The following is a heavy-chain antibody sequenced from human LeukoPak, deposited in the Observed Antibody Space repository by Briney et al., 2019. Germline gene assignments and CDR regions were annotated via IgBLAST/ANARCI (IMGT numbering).Heavy chain of an antibody. CDR1: GFRFSSYE. Sequence: GGSLRLSCAASGFRFSSYEMKWVRQAPGRGLEWVSYIGNTGRTIYYVDSVKGRFTVSRDNAKNSLYLQMNSLRAEDTAISYCVRGDRYFFDYWGQGTLVTVSS. V-gene: IGHV3-48*03. CDR2: IGNTGRTI. CDR3: VRGDRYFFDY. J-gene: IGHJ4*02. D-gene: IGHD1-14*01.